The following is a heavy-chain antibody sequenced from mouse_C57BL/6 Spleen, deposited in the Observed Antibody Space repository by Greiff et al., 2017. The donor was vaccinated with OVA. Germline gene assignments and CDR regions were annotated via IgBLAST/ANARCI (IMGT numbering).Heavy chain of an antibody. CDR2: IYPSDSET. CDR1: GYTFTSYW. Sequence: QVQLQQPGAELVRPGSSVKLSCKASGYTFTSYWMDWVKQRPGQGLEWIGNIYPSDSETHYNQKFKDKATLTVEKSSSTAYMQLSGLTSDDSAVYDCARRGAPYALDYWGQGTSVTVSS. D-gene: IGHD3-1*01. J-gene: IGHJ4*01. CDR3: ARRGAPYALDY. V-gene: IGHV1-61*01.